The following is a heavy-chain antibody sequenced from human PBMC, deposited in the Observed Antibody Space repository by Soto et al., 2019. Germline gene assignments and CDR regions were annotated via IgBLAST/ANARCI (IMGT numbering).Heavy chain of an antibody. D-gene: IGHD5-12*01. J-gene: IGHJ4*02. Sequence: SETLSLTCTVSGGSISSYYWSWIRQPPGKGLEWIGYIYYSGSTNYNPSLKSRVTISVDTSKNQFSLKLSSVTAADTAVYYCASLVGGYDYYLDYWGQATLVTVSS. V-gene: IGHV4-59*01. CDR1: GGSISSYY. CDR3: ASLVGGYDYYLDY. CDR2: IYYSGST.